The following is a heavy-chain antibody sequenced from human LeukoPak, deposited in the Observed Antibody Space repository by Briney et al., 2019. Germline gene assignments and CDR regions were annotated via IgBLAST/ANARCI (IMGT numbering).Heavy chain of an antibody. D-gene: IGHD2-15*01. Sequence: GGSLRLSCTASGFTYRSYWMHWVRQAPGKGLVWVARLNTDGSYTSYVDSVKGRFAISRDNAENTLHLQTNSLRAEDTAVYYCVRGFGNSFDNWGQGTLVTVSS. J-gene: IGHJ4*02. CDR2: LNTDGSYT. CDR3: VRGFGNSFDN. CDR1: GFTYRSYW. V-gene: IGHV3-74*01.